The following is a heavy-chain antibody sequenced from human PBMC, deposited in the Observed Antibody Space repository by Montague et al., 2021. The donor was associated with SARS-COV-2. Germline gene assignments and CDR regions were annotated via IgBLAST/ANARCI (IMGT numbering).Heavy chain of an antibody. Sequence: TLSLTCTVSGGSISSGGYYWSWIRQHPGKGLEWIGYIYYSGSTNYNPSLKSRVTISVDTSKKQFSLRLNSVTAADTAVYYCARGGGYSYGALDYRGQGTLVTVSS. CDR3: ARGGGYSYGALDY. J-gene: IGHJ4*02. CDR1: GGSISSGGYY. D-gene: IGHD5-18*01. CDR2: IYYSGST. V-gene: IGHV4-31*03.